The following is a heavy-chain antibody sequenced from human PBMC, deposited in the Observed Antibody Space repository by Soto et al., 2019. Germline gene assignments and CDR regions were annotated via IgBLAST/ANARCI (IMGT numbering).Heavy chain of an antibody. CDR1: GFTFSNAW. D-gene: IGHD6-6*01. CDR2: IKSKTDGGTT. Sequence: GGSLRLSCAASGFTFSNAWMSWVRQAPGKGLEWVGRIKSKTDGGTTDYAAPVKGRFTISRDDSKNTLYLQMNSLKTEDTAVYYCTTAGGAARLPFDYWGQGTLVAVSS. V-gene: IGHV3-15*01. CDR3: TTAGGAARLPFDY. J-gene: IGHJ4*02.